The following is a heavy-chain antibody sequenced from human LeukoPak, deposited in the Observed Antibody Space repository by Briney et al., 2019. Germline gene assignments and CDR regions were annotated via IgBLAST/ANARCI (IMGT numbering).Heavy chain of an antibody. CDR1: GYTFTDYY. V-gene: IGHV1-2*02. CDR2: INPNSGGT. Sequence: GASVKVSCKASGYTFTDYYMHWVRQAPGQGLEWMGWINPNSGGTDYAQKFQGRVTMTRDTSISTAYMELSRLRSDDTAVYYCATDYGEYESGYWGQGTLVTVSS. D-gene: IGHD4-17*01. CDR3: ATDYGEYESGY. J-gene: IGHJ4*02.